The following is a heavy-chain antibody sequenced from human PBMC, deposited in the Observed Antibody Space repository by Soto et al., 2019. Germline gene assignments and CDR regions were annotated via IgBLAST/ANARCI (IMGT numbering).Heavy chain of an antibody. J-gene: IGHJ4*02. CDR2: ISGSDGST. CDR1: GFSFSTYA. D-gene: IGHD6-13*01. V-gene: IGHV3-23*01. Sequence: DVQLLESGGGLVQPGGSLRLSCVASGFSFSTYAMSWVRQPPGKGLEWVSVISGSDGSTYYADSVKGRFTISRYNSKNTLYLQMNSLRAEDTAVYYCAKDRERDAWYEDYWGQGTLVTVSS. CDR3: AKDRERDAWYEDY.